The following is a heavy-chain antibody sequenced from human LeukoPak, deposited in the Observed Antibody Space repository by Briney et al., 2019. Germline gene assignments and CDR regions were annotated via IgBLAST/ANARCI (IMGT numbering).Heavy chain of an antibody. J-gene: IGHJ4*02. V-gene: IGHV1-69*06. CDR3: ASGLQHSGGEIDY. CDR1: GGTFSSYA. CDR2: IIPIFGTA. Sequence: ASVKVSCKASGGTFSSYAISWVRQAPGQGLEWMGGIIPIFGTANYAQKFQGRVTITADKSTSTAYMELSSLRSEDTAVYYCASGLQHSGGEIDYWGQGTLVTVSS. D-gene: IGHD2-15*01.